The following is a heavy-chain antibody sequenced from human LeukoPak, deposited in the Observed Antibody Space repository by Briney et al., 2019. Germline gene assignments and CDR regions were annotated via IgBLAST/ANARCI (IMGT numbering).Heavy chain of an antibody. J-gene: IGHJ4*02. D-gene: IGHD3-10*01. CDR1: GFTFSDYW. CDR2: INPDGSSA. V-gene: IGHV3-74*01. CDR3: AKGHRITMVRGVRFDY. Sequence: PGGSLRLSCAASGFTFSDYWMHWVRQAPGKGLVWVSRINPDGSSASYADSVKGRFTISRDNAKNTLYLQMNSLRAEDTAVYYCAKGHRITMVRGVRFDYWGQGTLVTVSS.